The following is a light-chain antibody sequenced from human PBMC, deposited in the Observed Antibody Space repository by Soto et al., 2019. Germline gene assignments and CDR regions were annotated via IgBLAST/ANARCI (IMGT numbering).Light chain of an antibody. CDR3: QQYGNTPHT. V-gene: IGKV3-20*01. Sequence: ESVLTQSPGTLSLSPGETATLSCRASQTVGSRYLAWYQQKVGQAPRLLISGASNRATGIPDRFRGSGSGRDFPLIMNRLEPDDFAMYYCQQYGNTPHTFGGGTKVEL. CDR1: QTVGSRY. CDR2: GAS. J-gene: IGKJ4*01.